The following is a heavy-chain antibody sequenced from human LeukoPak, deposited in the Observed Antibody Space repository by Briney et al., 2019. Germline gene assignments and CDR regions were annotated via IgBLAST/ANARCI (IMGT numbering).Heavy chain of an antibody. J-gene: IGHJ1*01. V-gene: IGHV4-61*02. CDR1: GGSISSGSYY. D-gene: IGHD3-22*01. Sequence: SQTLSLTCTVSGGSISSGSYYWSWIRQPAGKGLEWIGRIYTSGSTNYNPSLKSRVTISVDTSKNQFSLKLSSVTAADTAVYYCATLVVITTNEYFQDWGQGTLVTVSS. CDR2: IYTSGST. CDR3: ATLVVITTNEYFQD.